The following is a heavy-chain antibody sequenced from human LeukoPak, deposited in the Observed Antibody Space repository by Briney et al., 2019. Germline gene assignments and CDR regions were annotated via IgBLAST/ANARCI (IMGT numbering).Heavy chain of an antibody. CDR1: GGSISSYY. V-gene: IGHV4-59*01. CDR3: ARARGYSYGLLYYFDY. CDR2: INYSGST. J-gene: IGHJ4*02. Sequence: SETLSLTCTVSGGSISSYYWSWIRQPPGKGLEWIGYINYSGSTNYNPSLKSRVTISVDTSKNQFSLKLSSVTAADTAVYYCARARGYSYGLLYYFDYWGQGTLVTVSS. D-gene: IGHD5-18*01.